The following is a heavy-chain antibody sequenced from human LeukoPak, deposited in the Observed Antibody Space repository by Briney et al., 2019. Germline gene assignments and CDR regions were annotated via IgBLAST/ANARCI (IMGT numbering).Heavy chain of an antibody. V-gene: IGHV3-49*04. Sequence: GGSLRLSCTASGFTFGDYAMSWVRQAPGKGLEWVGFIRSKAYGGTTGYAASVKGRFTISRDDSKSIAYLQMNSLKTEDTAVYYCTRDRGGYSYGYPFDYWGQGTLVTVSS. CDR1: GFTFGDYA. J-gene: IGHJ4*02. D-gene: IGHD5-18*01. CDR3: TRDRGGYSYGYPFDY. CDR2: IRSKAYGGTT.